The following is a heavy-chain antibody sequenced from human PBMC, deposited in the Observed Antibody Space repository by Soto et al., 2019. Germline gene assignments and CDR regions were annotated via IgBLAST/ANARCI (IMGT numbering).Heavy chain of an antibody. V-gene: IGHV3-21*01. CDR1: GFTFSSYS. J-gene: IGHJ4*02. CDR2: ISSSSSYI. Sequence: EVQLVESGGGLVKPGGSLRLSCAASGFTFSSYSMNWVRQAPGKGLEWISSISSSSSYIYYADSVKGRFTISRDNAKNSLYLQMNSLRAEDTAVYYCARLDYYGSGSYYLWGQGTLVTVSS. D-gene: IGHD3-10*01. CDR3: ARLDYYGSGSYYL.